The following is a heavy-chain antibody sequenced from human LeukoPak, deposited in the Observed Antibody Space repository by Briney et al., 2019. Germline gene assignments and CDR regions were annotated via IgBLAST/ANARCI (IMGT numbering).Heavy chain of an antibody. D-gene: IGHD5-18*01. CDR3: ARHTTSETWIQLWDYYYGMDV. V-gene: IGHV1-2*06. J-gene: IGHJ6*02. CDR1: GYTFTGHY. Sequence: ASVKVSCKASGYTFTGHYMHWVRQAPGQGLEWMGRINPDSGATVYAQKFQGRVTMTRDTSISTAYMALSRLRSDDTAVYYCARHTTSETWIQLWDYYYGMDVWGQGTTVTVSS. CDR2: INPDSGAT.